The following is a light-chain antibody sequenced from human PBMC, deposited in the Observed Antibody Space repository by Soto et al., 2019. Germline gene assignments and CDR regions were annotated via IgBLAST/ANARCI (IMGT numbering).Light chain of an antibody. CDR1: QSVSNY. V-gene: IGKV3-20*01. J-gene: IGKJ3*01. CDR2: GAS. Sequence: EIVLTQTPGTLSLSPGERATLSCRASQSVSNYLGWYQQKPGQPPRLLIYGASSRATGIPDRFSGSGSGTDFILTITTLEPEDFAVYYCQEYLNLPFAFGPGTRLDIK. CDR3: QEYLNLPFA.